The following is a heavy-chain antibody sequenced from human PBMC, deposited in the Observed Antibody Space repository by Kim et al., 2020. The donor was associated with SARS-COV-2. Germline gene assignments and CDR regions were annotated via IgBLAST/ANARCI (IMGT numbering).Heavy chain of an antibody. J-gene: IGHJ6*02. Sequence: SVKVSCKASGGTFSSYAISWVRQAPGQGLEWMGGIIPIFGTANYAQKFQGRVTITADESTSTAYMELSSLRSEDTAVYYCARKDIAAAGTPPRRWAPGYYGMDVWGQGTTVTVSS. CDR2: IIPIFGTA. CDR1: GGTFSSYA. D-gene: IGHD6-13*01. V-gene: IGHV1-69*13. CDR3: ARKDIAAAGTPPRRWAPGYYGMDV.